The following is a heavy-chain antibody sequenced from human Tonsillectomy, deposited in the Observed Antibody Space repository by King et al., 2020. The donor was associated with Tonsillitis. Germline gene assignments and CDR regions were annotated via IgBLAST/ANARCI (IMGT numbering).Heavy chain of an antibody. CDR1: VFNVSINY. V-gene: IGHV3-66*01. D-gene: IGHD3-9*01. CDR3: ARIQYYDILTGYFRGYFDL. Sequence: VQLVESGGGLVQPGGSLRLYCAASVFNVSINYMSWGRQSPGTGLAWVYVVYIGVTTYYADSVKGRFTISRDNSKNTLYLHMNSLRAEDTAVYYCARIQYYDILTGYFRGYFDLWGRGTLVTVSS. J-gene: IGHJ2*01. CDR2: VYIGVTT.